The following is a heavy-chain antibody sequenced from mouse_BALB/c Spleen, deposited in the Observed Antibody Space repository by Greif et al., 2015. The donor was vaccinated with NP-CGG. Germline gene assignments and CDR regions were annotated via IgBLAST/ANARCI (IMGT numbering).Heavy chain of an antibody. CDR2: INPGSGGT. V-gene: IGHV1-54*01. Sequence: VQLQQSGAELVRPGTSVKVSCKASGYAFTNYLIEWVKQRPGQGLEWIGVINPGSGGTNYNEKFKGKATLTADKSSSTAYMQLSSLTSDDSAVYFCARGGYGSSRDAMDYWGQGTSVTVSS. CDR3: ARGGYGSSRDAMDY. J-gene: IGHJ4*01. D-gene: IGHD1-1*01. CDR1: GYAFTNYL.